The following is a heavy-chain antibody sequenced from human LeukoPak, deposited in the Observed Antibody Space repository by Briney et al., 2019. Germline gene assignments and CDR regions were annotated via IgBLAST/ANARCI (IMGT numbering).Heavy chain of an antibody. CDR3: AKDIAVAVMTFWYFDL. J-gene: IGHJ2*01. V-gene: IGHV3-21*04. CDR1: GFTFSSYS. Sequence: GGSLRLSCAGSGFTFSSYSMNWVRQAPGKGLEWVSSITNNNNYIYYADSMKGRFTISRDNAKNSLYLQMNSLRAEDTALYYCAKDIAVAVMTFWYFDLWGRGTLVTVSS. CDR2: ITNNNNYI. D-gene: IGHD6-19*01.